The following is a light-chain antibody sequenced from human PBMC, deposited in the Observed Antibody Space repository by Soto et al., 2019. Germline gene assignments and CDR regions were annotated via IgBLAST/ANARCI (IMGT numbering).Light chain of an antibody. CDR3: SSYTSSSHVV. V-gene: IGLV2-14*01. CDR2: EVS. J-gene: IGLJ2*01. CDR1: NSDVGGFNY. Sequence: QSALTQPASVSGSPGQSITISCTGTNSDVGGFNYVSWYQQHPDKAPKLMIYEVSNRPSGVSNRFSGSKSGNTASLTISGLQAEDEADYYCSSYTSSSHVVFGGGTKLTVL.